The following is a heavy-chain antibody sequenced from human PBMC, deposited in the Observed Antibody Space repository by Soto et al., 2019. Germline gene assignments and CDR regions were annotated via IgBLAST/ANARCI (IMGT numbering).Heavy chain of an antibody. V-gene: IGHV1-69*01. CDR3: ERVLMVANWFDP. Sequence: QVQLVQSGAEVKKPGSSVKVSCKASGGTFSSYAISWVRQAPGQGLEWMGGIIPISGTANYAQKFQGRVTINADESTSTAYMEMSSLRSEDTAVYYCERVLMVANWFDPWGQGTLVTVSS. J-gene: IGHJ5*02. CDR2: IIPISGTA. CDR1: GGTFSSYA. D-gene: IGHD2-8*01.